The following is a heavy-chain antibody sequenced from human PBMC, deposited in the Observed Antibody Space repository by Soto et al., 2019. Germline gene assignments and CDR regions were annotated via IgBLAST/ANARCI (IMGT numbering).Heavy chain of an antibody. Sequence: VRLVESGGGLVQPGGSLRLSCVASGFTFSSYYMTWVRQAPGEGLEWVANMNQDGSEKNYVDSVKGRFIISRDNAENSLYLEVSSLRADDTAVYYCVRDILAPGSFVYFDYWGQGTLVTVSS. V-gene: IGHV3-7*05. CDR1: GFTFSSYY. D-gene: IGHD2-8*02. CDR2: MNQDGSEK. J-gene: IGHJ4*02. CDR3: VRDILAPGSFVYFDY.